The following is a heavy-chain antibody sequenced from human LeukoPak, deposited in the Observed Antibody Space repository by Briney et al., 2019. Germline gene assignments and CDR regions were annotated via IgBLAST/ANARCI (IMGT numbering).Heavy chain of an antibody. CDR3: VRDWDHFDFDS. J-gene: IGHJ5*01. D-gene: IGHD1-26*01. CDR2: INPAGNYG. Sequence: GGSLRLSCAASGFTFSNYWIHWVRQAPGKGLVWVSRINPAGNYGNYADSVKGRFTISRDNAKNTVYLQMNSLRAEDTALFYCVRDWDHFDFDSWGQGTLVTVSS. CDR1: GFTFSNYW. V-gene: IGHV3-74*01.